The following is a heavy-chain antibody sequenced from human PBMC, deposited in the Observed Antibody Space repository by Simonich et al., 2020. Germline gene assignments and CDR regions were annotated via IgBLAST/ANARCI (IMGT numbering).Heavy chain of an antibody. J-gene: IGHJ4*02. CDR2: IKQDGSEK. CDR1: GFTFSSYW. CDR3: ARDREVYGSGSYYNY. D-gene: IGHD3-10*01. Sequence: EVQLVESGGGLVQPGGSLRLSCAASGFTFSSYWMSWVRQAQGKGLEWVEKIKQDGSEKYYVDSVKGRFTISRDNAKNSLYLQMNSLRAEDTAVYYCARDREVYGSGSYYNYWGQGTLVTVSS. V-gene: IGHV3-7*01.